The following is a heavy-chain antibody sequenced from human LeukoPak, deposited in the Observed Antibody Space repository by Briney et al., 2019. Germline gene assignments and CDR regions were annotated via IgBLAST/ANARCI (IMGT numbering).Heavy chain of an antibody. V-gene: IGHV4-59*01. J-gene: IGHJ4*02. CDR2: IYYSGST. CDR1: GGSISSYY. D-gene: IGHD3-16*01. Sequence: SETLSLTCAVSGGSISSYYWSWIRQPPGKGLEWIGYIYYSGSTNYNPSPKSRVTISVDTSKNQFSLKLSSVTAADTAVYYCARGQRGIGYYFDYWGQGTLVTVSS. CDR3: ARGQRGIGYYFDY.